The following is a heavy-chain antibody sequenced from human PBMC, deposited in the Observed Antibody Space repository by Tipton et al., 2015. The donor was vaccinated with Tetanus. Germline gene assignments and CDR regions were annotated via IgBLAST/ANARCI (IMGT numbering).Heavy chain of an antibody. J-gene: IGHJ4*02. CDR2: IKRDGSSI. Sequence: SLRLSCAASGFSFSDYGMNWVRQAPGKGLEWVSRIKRDGSSISYEDSVKGRFTISRDNAKNTLYLHMNSLRAEDTAVYYCGRLIRGVILTRVIDHWGQGILVTVSS. V-gene: IGHV3-74*01. D-gene: IGHD3-10*01. CDR1: GFSFSDYG. CDR3: GRLIRGVILTRVIDH.